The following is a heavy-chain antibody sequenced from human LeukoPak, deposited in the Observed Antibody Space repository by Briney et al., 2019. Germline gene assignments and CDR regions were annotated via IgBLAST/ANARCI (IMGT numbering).Heavy chain of an antibody. CDR3: AGERSSWYYLDY. D-gene: IGHD6-13*01. CDR1: GDSVSSNIAT. CDR2: TYYRSQWYY. J-gene: IGHJ4*02. V-gene: IGHV6-1*01. Sequence: SQTLSLTCVISGDSVSSNIATWNWIRQSPSRGLEWLGRTYYRSQWYYDYAVSVRGRITINPDTSKNQFSLQLSSVTPEDTAVYFCAGERSSWYYLDYWGQGMLVTVSS.